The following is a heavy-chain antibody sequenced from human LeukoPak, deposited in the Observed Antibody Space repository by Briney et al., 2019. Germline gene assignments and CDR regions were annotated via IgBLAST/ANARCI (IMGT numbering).Heavy chain of an antibody. J-gene: IGHJ4*02. CDR2: IKSKTDGGTT. CDR1: GFTFSNAW. Sequence: KPGGSLRLSCAASGFTFSNAWMSWVRQAPGKGLEWVGRIKSKTDGGTTDYAAPVKGRFTISRDDSKNTLYLQMNSLRTEDTAVYYCTTDHSSGWPDFDYWGQGTLVTVSS. CDR3: TTDHSSGWPDFDY. V-gene: IGHV3-15*01. D-gene: IGHD6-19*01.